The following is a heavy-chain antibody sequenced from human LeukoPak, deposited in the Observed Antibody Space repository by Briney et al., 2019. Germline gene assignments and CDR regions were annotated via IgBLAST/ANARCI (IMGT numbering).Heavy chain of an antibody. D-gene: IGHD3-22*01. CDR1: GFSFSTYV. CDR3: ARDSLYDDNGYYHYFDY. Sequence: GRSLRLSCAASGFSFSTYVIHWVRQAPGKGLEWVAMIWYDASGQHYADSVKGRFTISRDTSKNTLYLQMNSLRAEDTAVYFCARDSLYDDNGYYHYFDYWGQGTLVTVSS. J-gene: IGHJ4*02. V-gene: IGHV3-33*01. CDR2: IWYDASGQ.